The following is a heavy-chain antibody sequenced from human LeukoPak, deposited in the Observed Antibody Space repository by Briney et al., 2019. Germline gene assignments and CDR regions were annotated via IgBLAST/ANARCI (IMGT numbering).Heavy chain of an antibody. J-gene: IGHJ6*03. D-gene: IGHD2-21*01. CDR1: GFTFSSYE. CDR2: ISSSGSTI. CDR3: GRQREGVVRTSDHYYYYVDV. Sequence: GGSLRLSCAASGFTFSSYEMNWVRQAPGKGLEWVSYISSSGSTIYYADSVKGRFTISRDNAKNSLYLQMNSLRAEDTAVYYCGRQREGVVRTSDHYYYYVDVWGKGTTVTISS. V-gene: IGHV3-48*03.